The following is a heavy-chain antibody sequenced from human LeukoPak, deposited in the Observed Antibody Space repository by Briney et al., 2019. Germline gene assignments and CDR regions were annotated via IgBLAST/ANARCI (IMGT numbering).Heavy chain of an antibody. CDR2: INPNSGGT. J-gene: IGHJ6*02. V-gene: IGHV1-2*02. CDR1: GYTFTGYC. CDR3: ARDHCTSTSCYEFYYDGLDV. D-gene: IGHD2-2*01. Sequence: GASVKVSCKASGYTFTGYCMQWVRQAPGQGLEWMGWINPNSGGTNYAQKFQGRVTMTRDTSISTAYMELSRLRSDDTAVYYCARDHCTSTSCYEFYYDGLDVWGQGTTVTVSS.